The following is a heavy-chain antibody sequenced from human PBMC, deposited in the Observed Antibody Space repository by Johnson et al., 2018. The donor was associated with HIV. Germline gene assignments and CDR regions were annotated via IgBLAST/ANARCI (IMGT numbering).Heavy chain of an antibody. CDR2: ISSSGSTI. J-gene: IGHJ3*02. D-gene: IGHD3-22*01. CDR3: AREPYYDQGGFDI. CDR1: GLTFSNCE. Sequence: VQLVESGGGLVQPGGSLRLSCAASGLTFSNCEMNWVRQAPAKGLEWVSYISSSGSTIYFADSVKGRFTISRDNAENSLYLQMNSLRAEDTAVYYCAREPYYDQGGFDIWGQGTMVTVSS. V-gene: IGHV3-48*03.